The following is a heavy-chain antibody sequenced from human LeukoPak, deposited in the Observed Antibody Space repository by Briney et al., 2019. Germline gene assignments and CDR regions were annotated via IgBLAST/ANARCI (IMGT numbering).Heavy chain of an antibody. CDR3: ARIPYSSSRSLGYFDF. D-gene: IGHD6-13*01. CDR1: GGSISSYY. V-gene: IGHV4-59*01. CDR2: IYYSGSS. Sequence: SETLSLTCTVSGGSISSYYWSWIRQPPGKGLEWIAYIYYSGSSYYNPSLKSRVTLSVDTSKNQFSLKLSSVTAADTAVYYCARIPYSSSRSLGYFDFWGQGTLVTVSS. J-gene: IGHJ4*02.